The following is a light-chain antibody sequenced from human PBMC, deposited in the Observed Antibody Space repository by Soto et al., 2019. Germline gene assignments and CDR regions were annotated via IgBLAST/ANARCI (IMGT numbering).Light chain of an antibody. V-gene: IGKV3-20*01. J-gene: IGKJ1*01. Sequence: EIVLTQSPATLSFSPGERGTLSCRASESVTNYLAWYQQKPGQAPRLLIFDGSSRATGIPDRFSGSGSGTDFTLTISRLEPEDFGVYYCQQYGRSPWTFGQGTKVDIK. CDR1: ESVTNY. CDR3: QQYGRSPWT. CDR2: DGS.